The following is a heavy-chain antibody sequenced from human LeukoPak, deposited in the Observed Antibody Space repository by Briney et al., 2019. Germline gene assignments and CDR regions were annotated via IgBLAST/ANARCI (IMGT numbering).Heavy chain of an antibody. CDR3: VKEHVDRAFTRSFEI. Sequence: PGGSLRLSCAASGFSFSTNPMSWVRQAPGKGREWVSAISPDRTYYADSVRGRSTISRDTYKNTVDLHINSPRAEDTAIYYCVKEHVDRAFTRSFEIWGQGTVVTVSS. V-gene: IGHV3-23*01. CDR2: ISPDRT. J-gene: IGHJ3*02. D-gene: IGHD3-10*01. CDR1: GFSFSTNP.